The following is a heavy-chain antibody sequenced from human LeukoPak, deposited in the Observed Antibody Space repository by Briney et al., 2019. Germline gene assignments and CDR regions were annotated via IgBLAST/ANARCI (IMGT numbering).Heavy chain of an antibody. J-gene: IGHJ6*03. CDR3: VRDRSSPWVPVGITHYYYCMDV. Sequence: GGSLRLSCAASGFTFENYAMHWVRQAPGKGLEWVSGISWNSGYIGYADSVKGRFTISRDNAKNSPYLQMDSLRAEDTALYFCVRDRSSPWVPVGITHYYYCMDVWGKGTTVTVSS. V-gene: IGHV3-9*01. CDR1: GFTFENYA. CDR2: ISWNSGYI. D-gene: IGHD3-16*01.